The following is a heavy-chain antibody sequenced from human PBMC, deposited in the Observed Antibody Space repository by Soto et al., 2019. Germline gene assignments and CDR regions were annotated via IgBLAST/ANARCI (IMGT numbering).Heavy chain of an antibody. CDR3: AKAQYYYDSSGYYNFDY. CDR1: GGSISSYY. CDR2: IYHSGST. V-gene: IGHV4-59*01. Sequence: SETLSLTCTISGGSISSYYWSWIRQPPGKGLEWIGYIYHSGSTVYNPSLKSRVTISVDTSKNQFSLKLKSVTAADTAVYYCAKAQYYYDSSGYYNFDYWGQGTLVTVSS. D-gene: IGHD3-22*01. J-gene: IGHJ4*02.